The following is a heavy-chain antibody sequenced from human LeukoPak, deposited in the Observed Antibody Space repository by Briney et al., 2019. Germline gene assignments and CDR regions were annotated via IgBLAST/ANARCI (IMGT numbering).Heavy chain of an antibody. J-gene: IGHJ4*02. V-gene: IGHV1-69*13. D-gene: IGHD3-9*01. CDR2: IIPIFGTA. CDR1: GGTFSSYT. CDR3: ARGSLTGYYGNDY. Sequence: VASVKVSCKASGGTFSSYTISWVRQAPGQGLEWMGGIIPIFGTANYAQKFQGRVTITADESTSTAYMELSSLRSEDTAVYYCARGSLTGYYGNDYWGQGTLVTVSS.